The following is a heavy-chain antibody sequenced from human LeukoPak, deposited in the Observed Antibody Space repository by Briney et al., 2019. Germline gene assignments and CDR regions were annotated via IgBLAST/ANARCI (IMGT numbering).Heavy chain of an antibody. J-gene: IGHJ6*02. CDR1: GGTFSSYA. V-gene: IGHV1-2*02. Sequence: ASVKVSCKASGGTFSSYAISWVRQAPGQGLEWMGWINPNSGGTNYAQKFQGRVTMTRDTSISTAYMELSRLRSDDTAVYYCARDPLGGRASYYYYGMDVWGQGTTVTVSS. D-gene: IGHD1-1*01. CDR2: INPNSGGT. CDR3: ARDPLGGRASYYYYGMDV.